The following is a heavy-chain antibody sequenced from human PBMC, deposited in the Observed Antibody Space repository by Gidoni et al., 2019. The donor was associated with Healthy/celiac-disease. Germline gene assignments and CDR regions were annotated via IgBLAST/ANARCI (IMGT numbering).Heavy chain of an antibody. Sequence: QVQLVESGGGVVQPGRSLRLSCAASGFTFSSYDMHWVRQSPGKGLEWVAIISYDGSNKYYADSVKGRFTISRDNSKNTLSLQMNSLRAEDTAVYYCAKDPLYSKNYPRGYFDYWGQGTLVTVSS. CDR3: AKDPLYSKNYPRGYFDY. CDR2: ISYDGSNK. D-gene: IGHD1-26*01. V-gene: IGHV3-30*18. J-gene: IGHJ4*02. CDR1: GFTFSSYD.